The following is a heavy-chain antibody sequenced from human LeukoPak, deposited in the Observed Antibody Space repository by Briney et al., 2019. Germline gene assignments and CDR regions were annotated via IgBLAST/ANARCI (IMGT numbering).Heavy chain of an antibody. J-gene: IGHJ4*02. V-gene: IGHV4-59*08. CDR3: ARHGGDQQLAPEIPY. CDR2: IYYSGNN. CDR1: GGSISHYY. D-gene: IGHD6-13*01. Sequence: PSETLSLTCNLSGGSISHYYWSWIRQPPGKGLEWIGYIYYSGNNNYNPSLKSRVTMSVDMSKNQFSLRLSSVTAADTAVYFCARHGGDQQLAPEIPYWGQGILVIVSS.